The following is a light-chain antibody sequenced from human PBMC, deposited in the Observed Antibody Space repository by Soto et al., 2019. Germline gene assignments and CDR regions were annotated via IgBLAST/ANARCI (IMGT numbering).Light chain of an antibody. CDR3: SSYTGSSSYV. CDR2: DVS. V-gene: IGLV2-14*01. CDR1: SRDVGAYNY. Sequence: QSALTQPASVSGSPVQSITISCTGTSRDVGAYNYVSWYQQHPGRVPKLMIYDVSNRPSGVSNRFSGSKSGNTASLTISGLQTEDEADYYCSSYTGSSSYVFGTGTKVTVL. J-gene: IGLJ1*01.